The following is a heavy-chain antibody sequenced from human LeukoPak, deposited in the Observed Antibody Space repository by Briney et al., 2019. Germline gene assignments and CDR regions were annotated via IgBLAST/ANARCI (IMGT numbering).Heavy chain of an antibody. CDR1: GFTFSSYA. CDR3: ARVLAAPTDYYYMDV. Sequence: GGSLRLSCAASGFTFSSYAMSWVRQAPGKGLEWVSAISGSSTDIYYADSVKGRFTISGDNAKKSLYLQMNSLRAEDTAVYYCARVLAAPTDYYYMDVWGKGTTVTVSS. J-gene: IGHJ6*03. V-gene: IGHV3-21*01. D-gene: IGHD6-6*01. CDR2: ISGSSTDI.